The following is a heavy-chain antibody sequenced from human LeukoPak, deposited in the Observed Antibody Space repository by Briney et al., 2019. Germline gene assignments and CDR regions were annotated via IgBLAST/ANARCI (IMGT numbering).Heavy chain of an antibody. D-gene: IGHD1-1*01. CDR3: AKGTTGGLLNHNYYYYGMDV. Sequence: GASVKVSCKASGYTFTHFYMHWVRQAPGQGLEWMGGIIPIFGTANYAQKFQGRVTITADESTSTAYMELSSLRSEDTAVYYCAKGTTGGLLNHNYYYYGMDVRGQGTTVTVSS. CDR2: IIPIFGTA. V-gene: IGHV1-69*13. CDR1: GYTFTHFY. J-gene: IGHJ6*02.